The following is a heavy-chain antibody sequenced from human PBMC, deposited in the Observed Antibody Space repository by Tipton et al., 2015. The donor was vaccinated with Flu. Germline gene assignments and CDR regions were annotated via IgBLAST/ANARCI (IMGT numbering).Heavy chain of an antibody. J-gene: IGHJ4*02. CDR3: ARGKGYGSVIFDY. V-gene: IGHV4-34*01. CDR1: GGSFSGYY. D-gene: IGHD3-10*01. Sequence: TLSLTCAVYGGSFSGYYWSWIRQPPGKGLEWIGEINHSGSTNYNPSLKSRVTISVDTSKNQFSLKLSSVTAADTAVYYCARGKGYGSVIFDYWGQGTLVTVSS. CDR2: INHSGST.